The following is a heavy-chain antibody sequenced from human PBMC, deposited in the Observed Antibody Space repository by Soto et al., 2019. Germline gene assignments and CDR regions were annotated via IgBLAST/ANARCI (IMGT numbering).Heavy chain of an antibody. Sequence: PSVTLCLSCTVSGGSITSEGYYWSWIRQLPGKGLEWIGYIYYSGSIFYNPFLKSRASISAHSSKKQFSLKLSSVTAADTAVYYSARSRLWEQHFDTWGRGTLVTVSS. D-gene: IGHD1-26*01. CDR2: IYYSGSI. CDR3: ARSRLWEQHFDT. CDR1: GGSITSEGYY. V-gene: IGHV4-31*03. J-gene: IGHJ4*01.